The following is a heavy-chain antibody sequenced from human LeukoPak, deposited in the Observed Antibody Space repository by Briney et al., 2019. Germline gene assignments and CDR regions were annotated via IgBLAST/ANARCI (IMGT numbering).Heavy chain of an antibody. J-gene: IGHJ3*02. CDR3: ARTVQLWSNAFDI. D-gene: IGHD5-18*01. V-gene: IGHV4-39*01. CDR1: ESAVKSRSEY. CDR2: IYYSGST. Sequence: LSRTCNLSESAVKSRSEYLGGSRKPPRKGLEWIGSIYYSGSTYYNPSLKSRVTISVDTSKNQFSLKLSSVTAADTAVYYCARTVQLWSNAFDIWGQGTMVTVSS.